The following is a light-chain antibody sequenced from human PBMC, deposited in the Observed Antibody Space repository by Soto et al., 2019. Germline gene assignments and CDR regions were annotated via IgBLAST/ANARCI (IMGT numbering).Light chain of an antibody. CDR3: QHYGSLPRT. Sequence: EIVLTQSPATLSLSPGERATLFCSASQSVSGYLAWYQQKPGQAPRLVIHDVSRRAPDIPARFSGRGSGTDFTLTINRLEPEDFAVYFCQHYGSLPRTFGRGTKLEIK. J-gene: IGKJ2*01. CDR2: DVS. CDR1: QSVSGY. V-gene: IGKV3-11*01.